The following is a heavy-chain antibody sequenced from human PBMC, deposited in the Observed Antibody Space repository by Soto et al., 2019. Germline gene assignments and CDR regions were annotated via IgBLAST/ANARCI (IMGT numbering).Heavy chain of an antibody. Sequence: QVQLVQSGAEVKKPGASVKVSCKASGYTFTGYYMHWVRQAPGQGLEWMGWINPNSGGTNYAQKFQGWVTMTRDTSISTAYMELSRLRSDDTAVYYCARGDTVFTEDEGAGMDVWGQGTTVTVSS. V-gene: IGHV1-2*04. CDR1: GYTFTGYY. J-gene: IGHJ6*02. CDR3: ARGDTVFTEDEGAGMDV. D-gene: IGHD3-9*01. CDR2: INPNSGGT.